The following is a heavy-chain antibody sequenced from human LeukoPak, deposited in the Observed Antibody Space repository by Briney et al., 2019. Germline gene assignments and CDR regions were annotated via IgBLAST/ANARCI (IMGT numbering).Heavy chain of an antibody. V-gene: IGHV1-8*03. Sequence: ASVKVSCKASGYTFTSYDINWVRQATGQGLEWMGWMNPNSGNTGYAQKFQGRVTITRNTSISTAYMELSSLRAEDTAVYYCARVYYGSGSYYPRSEVGQNYYYYYYMDVWGKGTTVTVSS. J-gene: IGHJ6*03. CDR1: GYTFTSYD. D-gene: IGHD3-10*01. CDR2: MNPNSGNT. CDR3: ARVYYGSGSYYPRSEVGQNYYYYYYMDV.